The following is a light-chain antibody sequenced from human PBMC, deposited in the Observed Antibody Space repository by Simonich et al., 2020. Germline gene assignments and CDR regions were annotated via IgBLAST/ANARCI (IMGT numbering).Light chain of an antibody. CDR3: MQGIHLPLT. V-gene: IGKV2-29*02. Sequence: DIVMTQTPLSLSVTPGQPASISCKSSQSLLHSDGKTYLYWYLQKPGQSPQLLIYEGSRRFSGVPDRFSGSGSGTEFTLKISRVEAEDVGVYYCMQGIHLPLTFGGGTKVEIK. CDR2: EGS. J-gene: IGKJ4*01. CDR1: QSLLHSDGKTY.